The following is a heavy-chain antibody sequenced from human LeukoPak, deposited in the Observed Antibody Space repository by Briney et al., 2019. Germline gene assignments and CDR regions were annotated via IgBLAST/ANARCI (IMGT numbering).Heavy chain of an antibody. CDR2: IIPILGIA. J-gene: IGHJ4*02. Sequence: ASVKVSCKASGGTFSSYAISWVRQAPGQGLEWMGRIIPILGIANYAQKFQGRVTITADKSTSTAYMELSNLRSEDTAVYYCARGDDDYFDYWGQGTLVTVSS. D-gene: IGHD3-3*01. V-gene: IGHV1-69*04. CDR3: ARGDDDYFDY. CDR1: GGTFSSYA.